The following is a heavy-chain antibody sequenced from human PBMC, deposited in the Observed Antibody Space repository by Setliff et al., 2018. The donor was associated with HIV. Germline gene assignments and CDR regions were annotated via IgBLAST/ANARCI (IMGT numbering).Heavy chain of an antibody. CDR3: AKVFWGSYPTPDAFDI. J-gene: IGHJ3*02. V-gene: IGHV3-33*03. Sequence: PGGSLRLSCVASGFILRTYGMHWVRQAPGKGLEWVAVIWYDGSAEYYGDSVRGRFTVSRDNAKNSLYLQMNSLRAEDTAVYYCAKVFWGSYPTPDAFDIWGQGTMVTVS. D-gene: IGHD3-16*02. CDR1: GFILRTYG. CDR2: IWYDGSAE.